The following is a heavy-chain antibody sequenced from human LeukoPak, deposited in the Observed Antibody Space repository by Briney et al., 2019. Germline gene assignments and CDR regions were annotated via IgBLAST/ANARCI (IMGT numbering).Heavy chain of an antibody. CDR1: GFTFSSYG. Sequence: GGTLRLSCAASGFTFSSYGMHWVRQAPGKGLEWVAFIRYDGSKKYYADSVKGRFTISRDNSKNTLYLQMNSLRDEDTAAYYCAKDSHWILFDDWGQGTLVTVSS. D-gene: IGHD2-2*03. V-gene: IGHV3-30*02. J-gene: IGHJ4*02. CDR3: AKDSHWILFDD. CDR2: IRYDGSKK.